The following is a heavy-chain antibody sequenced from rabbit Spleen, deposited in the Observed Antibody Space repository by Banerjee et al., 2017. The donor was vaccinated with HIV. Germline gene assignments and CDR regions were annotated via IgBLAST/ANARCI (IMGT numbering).Heavy chain of an antibody. CDR1: GFSFSSSYY. V-gene: IGHV1S40*01. CDR2: IYVGSSGST. CDR3: AREASSGWGVVSFYFNL. D-gene: IGHD4-1*01. Sequence: QSLEESGGDLVKPGTSLTLTCTASGFSFSSSYYMCWVRQAPGKGLEWIACIYVGSSGSTYYANWAKGRFTISKTSSTTVTLQLNSLTAADTATYFCAREASSGWGVVSFYFNLWGPGTLVTVS. J-gene: IGHJ4*01.